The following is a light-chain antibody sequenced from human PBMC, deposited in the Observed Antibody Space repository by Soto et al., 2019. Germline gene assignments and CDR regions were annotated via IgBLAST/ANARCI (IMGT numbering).Light chain of an antibody. CDR2: EVT. Sequence: QSALTQPASVSGSPGQSIAISGTGTSSDVGTYDYVSWYQQYPDKAPKLIIYEVTQRPSGVSNRFSGSKSGNTASLTISGLQAEDEADYYCSSHTSVNTRVFGTGTKLTVL. CDR1: SSDVGTYDY. CDR3: SSHTSVNTRV. V-gene: IGLV2-14*01. J-gene: IGLJ1*01.